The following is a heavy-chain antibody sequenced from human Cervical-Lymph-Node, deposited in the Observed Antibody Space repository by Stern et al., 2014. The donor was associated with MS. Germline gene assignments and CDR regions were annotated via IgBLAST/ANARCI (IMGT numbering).Heavy chain of an antibody. CDR1: GGSITTYY. CDR2: FDNTGTT. CDR3: ARNAVFDY. Sequence: VQLVESGPGLVKPSETLSLTCTVSGGSITTYYWSWIRQPPGKGLEWIGYFDNTGTTTYNPSLKSRVAISADTSKNQLSLKLTSVTAADTAVYYCARNAVFDYWGQGILVTVSS. J-gene: IGHJ4*02. D-gene: IGHD2-2*01. V-gene: IGHV4-59*01.